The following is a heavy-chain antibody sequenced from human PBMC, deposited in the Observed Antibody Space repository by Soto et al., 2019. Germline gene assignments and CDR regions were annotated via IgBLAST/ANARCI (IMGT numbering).Heavy chain of an antibody. Sequence: SEHLSLSCTVTGGLMNSGDYHWTWFRPFPGKGLEWIGGIYYSASTYYNPALVSRITISLDTSKNQFSLKLTSVTAADTAVYYCARDSRTPSGGMDVWGQGTTVTVSS. V-gene: IGHV4-30-4*01. CDR1: GGLMNSGDYH. CDR2: IYYSAST. J-gene: IGHJ6*02. CDR3: ARDSRTPSGGMDV.